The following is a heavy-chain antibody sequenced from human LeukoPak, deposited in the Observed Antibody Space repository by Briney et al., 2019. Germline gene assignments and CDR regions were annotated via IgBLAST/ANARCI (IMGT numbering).Heavy chain of an antibody. Sequence: PSETLSLTCTVSGGSISSGGYYWSWIRQHPGKGLEWIGYIYYSGSTYYNPSLKSRVTISVDTSKNQFSLKPSSVTAADTAVYYCARVVAYYYDSSGPLYYFDYWGQGTLVTVSS. D-gene: IGHD3-22*01. CDR3: ARVVAYYYDSSGPLYYFDY. V-gene: IGHV4-31*03. CDR2: IYYSGST. J-gene: IGHJ4*02. CDR1: GGSISSGGYY.